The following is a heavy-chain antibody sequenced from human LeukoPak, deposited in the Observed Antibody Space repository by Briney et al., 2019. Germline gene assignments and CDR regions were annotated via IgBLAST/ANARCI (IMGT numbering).Heavy chain of an antibody. D-gene: IGHD3-10*01. V-gene: IGHV3-23*01. CDR1: GFTFSSYA. CDR2: ISGSGGST. J-gene: IGHJ4*02. Sequence: AGGSLRLSCAASGFTFSSYAMSWVRQAPGKGLEWVSAISGSGGSTYYADSVKGRFTISRDNSKNTLYLQMYSLRAEDTAVYYCAKGGVRGPYYFDYWGQGTLVTVPS. CDR3: AKGGVRGPYYFDY.